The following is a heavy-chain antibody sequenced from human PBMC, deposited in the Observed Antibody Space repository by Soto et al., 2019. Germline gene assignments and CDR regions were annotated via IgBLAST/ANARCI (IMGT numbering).Heavy chain of an antibody. CDR1: GYTFTSYG. CDR3: MRGPDGHIDFDY. Sequence: QVQLVQSGAEVKEPGASVKISCKASGYTFTSYGISWVRQAPGQGLEWMSWISAYNGDTNYAQKVQGRVTMTTDTCTSTADMELSSLRFDDTAVYYCMRGPDGHIDFDYWGQGTLVSVSS. V-gene: IGHV1-18*01. CDR2: ISAYNGDT. J-gene: IGHJ4*02.